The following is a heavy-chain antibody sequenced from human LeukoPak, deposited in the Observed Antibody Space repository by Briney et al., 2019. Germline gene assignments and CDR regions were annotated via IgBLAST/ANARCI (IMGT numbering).Heavy chain of an antibody. J-gene: IGHJ4*02. V-gene: IGHV4-59*08. CDR2: IYYSGST. CDR3: ARVLRWEGRYFDY. D-gene: IGHD4-23*01. CDR1: GGSISSYY. Sequence: PSETLSLTCTVSGGSISSYYWSWIRQPPGKGLEWIGYIYYSGSTNYNPSLKSRVTISVDTSKNQFSPKLSSVTAADTAVYYCARVLRWEGRYFDYWGQGTLVTVSS.